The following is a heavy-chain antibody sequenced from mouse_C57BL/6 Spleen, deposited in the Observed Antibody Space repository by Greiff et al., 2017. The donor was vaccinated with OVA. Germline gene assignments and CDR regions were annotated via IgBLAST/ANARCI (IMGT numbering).Heavy chain of an antibody. J-gene: IGHJ1*03. D-gene: IGHD1-1*01. V-gene: IGHV14-4*01. Sequence: EVQLQQSGAELVRPGASVKLSCTASGFNIKDDYMHWVKQRPEQGLEWIGWIDPENGDTEYASKFQGKATITADTSSNTAYLQLSSLTSEDTAVYYCTTSGSSYGYFDVWGTGTTVTVSS. CDR1: GFNIKDDY. CDR2: IDPENGDT. CDR3: TTSGSSYGYFDV.